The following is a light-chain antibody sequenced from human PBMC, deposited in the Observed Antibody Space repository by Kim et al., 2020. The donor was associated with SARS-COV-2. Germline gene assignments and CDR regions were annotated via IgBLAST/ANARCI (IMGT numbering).Light chain of an antibody. CDR3: QVWDSNTVV. Sequence: VALGQTAKIPCWGSNFGGNHVRLYLQRPGQATVPVIYRNNNLPSGIPGRFSGSNSGNTATLTISRAQAGDEGDYYCQVWDSNTVVFGGGTQLTVL. CDR1: NFGGNH. CDR2: RNN. J-gene: IGLJ3*02. V-gene: IGLV3-9*01.